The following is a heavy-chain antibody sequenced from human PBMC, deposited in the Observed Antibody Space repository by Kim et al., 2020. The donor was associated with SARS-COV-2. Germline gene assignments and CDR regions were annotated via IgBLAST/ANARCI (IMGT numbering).Heavy chain of an antibody. V-gene: IGHV3-9*01. CDR1: GLTFDDYT. CDR2: ISWSSGGI. Sequence: GGSLRLSCAVSGLTFDDYTIHWVRQAPGKGLEWVSGISWSSGGIGYADSVRGRFTISRDNAKNSLYLQMNSLRVEDTALYYCAKASRGSGSYGLDYYYGMDVWGQGTTVTVSS. J-gene: IGHJ6*02. D-gene: IGHD3-10*01. CDR3: AKASRGSGSYGLDYYYGMDV.